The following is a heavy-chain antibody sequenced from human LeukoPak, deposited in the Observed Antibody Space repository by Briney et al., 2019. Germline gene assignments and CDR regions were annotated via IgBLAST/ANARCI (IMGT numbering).Heavy chain of an antibody. CDR1: GFTFSSYA. Sequence: GGSLRLSCAASGFTFSSYAMHWVRQAPGKGLEWVANIKQDGSEKYYVDSVKGRFTISRDNAKNSLYLQMNSLRAEDTAVYYCARDQGLNSGYDSVDYWGQGTLVTVSS. V-gene: IGHV3-7*01. CDR2: IKQDGSEK. D-gene: IGHD5-12*01. CDR3: ARDQGLNSGYDSVDY. J-gene: IGHJ4*02.